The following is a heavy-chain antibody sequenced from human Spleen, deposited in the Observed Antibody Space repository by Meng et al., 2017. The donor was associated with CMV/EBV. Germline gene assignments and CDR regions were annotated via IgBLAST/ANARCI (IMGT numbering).Heavy chain of an antibody. CDR1: GFTFSSYS. CDR3: ARDSVPYFDY. CDR2: ISSSSSYI. V-gene: IGHV3-21*01. J-gene: IGHJ4*02. Sequence: GESLKISCAASGFTFSSYSMNWVRQAPGKGLEWVSSISSSSSYIYYADSVKGRFTISRDNAKNSLYLQMNSLRAEDTAVYYCARDSVPYFDYWGQGTLVTVSS.